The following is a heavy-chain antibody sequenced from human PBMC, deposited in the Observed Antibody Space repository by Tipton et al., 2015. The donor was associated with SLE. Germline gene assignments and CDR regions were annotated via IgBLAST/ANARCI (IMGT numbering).Heavy chain of an antibody. CDR3: ARDNGDYYFDY. J-gene: IGHJ4*02. CDR1: GGSISSSSYY. V-gene: IGHV4-39*07. D-gene: IGHD4-17*01. CDR2: IYYSGST. Sequence: TLSLTCTVSGGSISSSSYYWGWIRQPPGKGLEWIGSIYYSGSTYYNPSLKSRVTISVDTSKNQFSLKLSSVTAADTAAYYCARDNGDYYFDYWGQGTLVTVSS.